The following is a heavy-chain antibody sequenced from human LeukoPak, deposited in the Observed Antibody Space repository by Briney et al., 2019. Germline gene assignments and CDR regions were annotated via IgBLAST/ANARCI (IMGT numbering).Heavy chain of an antibody. CDR1: GFTVSSNY. J-gene: IGHJ4*02. D-gene: IGHD4-17*01. V-gene: IGHV3-53*01. CDR2: IYSGGST. CDR3: AKDQNTVATAPFDY. Sequence: GGSLRLSCAASGFTVSSNYMSWVRQATGKGLEWVSVIYSGGSTYYADSVKGRFTISRDNSKNVLYLQMNSLRAEDTALYYCAKDQNTVATAPFDYWGQGTLVTVSS.